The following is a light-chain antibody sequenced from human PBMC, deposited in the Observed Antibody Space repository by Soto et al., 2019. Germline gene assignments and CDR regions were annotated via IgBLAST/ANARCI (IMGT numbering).Light chain of an antibody. V-gene: IGKV1-5*01. J-gene: IGKJ1*01. CDR2: DAS. Sequence: DIQMTRSPSTLSASVGDRVTLTCRASQSVSTWLAWYQQKPGKAPKLLIYDASSLKSGVPSRFSGSGSGTEFTLTISSLQPDDFATYYCQQYNSYSPTTFGQGTKVEIK. CDR1: QSVSTW. CDR3: QQYNSYSPTT.